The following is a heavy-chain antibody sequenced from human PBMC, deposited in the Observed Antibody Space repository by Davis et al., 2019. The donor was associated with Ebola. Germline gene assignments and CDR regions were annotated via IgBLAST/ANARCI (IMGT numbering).Heavy chain of an antibody. CDR2: TSTSSGFT. V-gene: IGHV3-11*06. D-gene: IGHD3-16*02. CDR1: GFSFSDYY. Sequence: PGGSLRLSCAASGFSFSDYYMSWIRQAPGKGLEWVSYTSTSSGFTNYADSVKGRFTISRDNAKNSLYLQMNSLRAEDTAVYYCARGDRDDYVWGSYRRYFDYWGQGTLVTVSS. J-gene: IGHJ4*02. CDR3: ARGDRDDYVWGSYRRYFDY.